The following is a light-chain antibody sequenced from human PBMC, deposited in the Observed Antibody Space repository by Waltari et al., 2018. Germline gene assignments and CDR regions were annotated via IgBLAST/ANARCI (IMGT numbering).Light chain of an antibody. CDR2: EAS. Sequence: EIVLTQSPATLSLSPGERATLSCRASHSVNWYLAWYQQRPGQAPILLIYEASNRATGIPARFSGSGSETDFTLTISSLEPEDSAVYYCQPRRNWPLTFGGGTKVEIK. CDR1: HSVNWY. J-gene: IGKJ4*01. V-gene: IGKV3-11*01. CDR3: QPRRNWPLT.